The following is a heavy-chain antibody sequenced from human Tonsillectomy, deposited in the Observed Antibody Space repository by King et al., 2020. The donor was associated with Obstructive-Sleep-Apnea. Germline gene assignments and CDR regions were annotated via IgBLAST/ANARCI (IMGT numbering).Heavy chain of an antibody. CDR3: ASWDSSSHLYYGMDV. Sequence: QLQESGPGLVKPSETLSLTCTVSGGSIISSSYYWGWIRQPPGKGLEWIGSIYYSGTTYYNMSLKSRVTISVDTSKNQFSLKLNSVTAADTAVYYCASWDSSSHLYYGMDVWGQGTTVTVSS. D-gene: IGHD6-13*01. CDR1: GGSIISSSYY. J-gene: IGHJ6*02. V-gene: IGHV4-39*07. CDR2: IYYSGTT.